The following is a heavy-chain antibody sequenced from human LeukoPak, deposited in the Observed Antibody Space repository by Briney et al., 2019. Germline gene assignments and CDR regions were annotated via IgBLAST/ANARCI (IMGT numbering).Heavy chain of an antibody. CDR2: IEGDGSST. D-gene: IGHD6-19*01. CDR1: GYSFRNYW. Sequence: GGSLRLSCAASGYSFRNYWMHWVRQAPGKGLVWVSRIEGDGSSTSYADSVKGRFTISRDNAKNTLDLQMNSLRAEDTAVYYCARDPSYTSGYFDDWGQGTPVIVSS. V-gene: IGHV3-74*01. CDR3: ARDPSYTSGYFDD. J-gene: IGHJ4*02.